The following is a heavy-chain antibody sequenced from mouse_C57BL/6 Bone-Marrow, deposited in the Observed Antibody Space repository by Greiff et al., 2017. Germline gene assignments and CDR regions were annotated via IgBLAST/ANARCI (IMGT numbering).Heavy chain of an antibody. D-gene: IGHD1-1*01. CDR2: IYPGGGYT. V-gene: IGHV1-63*01. CDR3: ARRGHYNGSSLEGIDY. CDR1: GYTFTNYW. Sequence: QVQLQQSGAELVRPGTSVKMSCKASGYTFTNYWIGWAKPRPGHGLEWIGEIYPGGGYTNYNEKFKGKATLTADKSSSTAYMQFSSLTSEDSAIYYCARRGHYNGSSLEGIDYWGQGTTLTVSS. J-gene: IGHJ2*01.